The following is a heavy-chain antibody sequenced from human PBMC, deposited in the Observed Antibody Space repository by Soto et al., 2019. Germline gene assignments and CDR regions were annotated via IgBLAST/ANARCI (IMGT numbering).Heavy chain of an antibody. CDR3: ARRSPELPIVWTY. J-gene: IGHJ4*02. V-gene: IGHV5-51*01. CDR1: GYSFISQW. Sequence: GESLKISCKGSGYSFISQWIGWVRQMPGKGLEWIGIIYPGDSDTRYSPPFQGQVTISADESISTAFLQWTSLKASDTAMYYCARRSPELPIVWTYWGPGTQVTVFS. D-gene: IGHD1-26*01. CDR2: IYPGDSDT.